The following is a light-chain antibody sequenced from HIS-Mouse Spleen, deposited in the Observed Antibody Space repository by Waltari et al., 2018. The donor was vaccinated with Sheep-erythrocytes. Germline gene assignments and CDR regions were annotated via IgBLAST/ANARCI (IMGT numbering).Light chain of an antibody. Sequence: SYVLTQPPSVSVAPGQTARITCGGNNMGRKSVHWHQPRPGQAPWLVVYDDSDRPSGFPERFSGSNSGNTATLTISRVEAGDEADYYCQVWDSSSDHVVFGGGTKLTVL. J-gene: IGLJ2*01. CDR3: QVWDSSSDHVV. CDR2: DDS. CDR1: NMGRKS. V-gene: IGLV3-21*02.